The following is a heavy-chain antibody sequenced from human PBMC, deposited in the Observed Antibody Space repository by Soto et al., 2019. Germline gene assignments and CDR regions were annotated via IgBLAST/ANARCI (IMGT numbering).Heavy chain of an antibody. J-gene: IGHJ4*02. Sequence: GGSLSHSCVASGFTFSDHYMDWVRQAPGKGLEWVGRIKNKANGYKTEYAASVEGRITISRDDSKNSLSLQINSLKTEDTAVYYCARGRLRAPTRYFYYWGQGALVTVSS. CDR1: GFTFSDHY. V-gene: IGHV3-72*01. CDR2: IKNKANGYKT. CDR3: ARGRLRAPTRYFYY. D-gene: IGHD2-15*01.